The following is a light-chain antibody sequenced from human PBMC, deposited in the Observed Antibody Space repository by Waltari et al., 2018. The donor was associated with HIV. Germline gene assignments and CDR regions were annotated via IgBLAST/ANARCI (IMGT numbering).Light chain of an antibody. J-gene: IGKJ2*01. V-gene: IGKV3-15*01. CDR3: QQYNHWPPYT. CDR2: DAA. Sequence: EVVMTQSPATLSVSPGERATLSCRASQSVNSHLAWYQHKPGQAPRLLIYDAATRATGVPARFSGSGSGTEFTLTISSLQSEDFAVSYCQQYNHWPPYTFGQGTKLEIK. CDR1: QSVNSH.